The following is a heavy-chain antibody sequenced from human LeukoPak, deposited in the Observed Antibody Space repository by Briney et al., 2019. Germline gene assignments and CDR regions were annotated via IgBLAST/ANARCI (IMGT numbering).Heavy chain of an antibody. CDR3: SRDLRGRDDY. D-gene: IGHD5-24*01. Sequence: GGSLRLSCAASGFTFSSYWMHWVRQAPGKGLVWVSRINTGGSTTDYADSVKGRFTISRDNAKKTRYLQMNSLRAEDTAVYYCSRDLRGRDDYWGQGILVIVSS. CDR1: GFTFSSYW. V-gene: IGHV3-74*01. J-gene: IGHJ4*02. CDR2: INTGGSTT.